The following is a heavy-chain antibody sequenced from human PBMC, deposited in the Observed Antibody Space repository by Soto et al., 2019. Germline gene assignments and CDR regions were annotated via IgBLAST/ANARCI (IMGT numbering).Heavy chain of an antibody. Sequence: GGSLRLSCAASGFTVSSNYMSWVRQAPGKGLEWVSVIYSGGSTYYADSVKGRFTISRDNSKNTLYLQMNSLRAEDTAVYCCARVRTTDDAFDIWGQGTMVTVSS. D-gene: IGHD4-17*01. V-gene: IGHV3-53*01. J-gene: IGHJ3*02. CDR3: ARVRTTDDAFDI. CDR1: GFTVSSNY. CDR2: IYSGGST.